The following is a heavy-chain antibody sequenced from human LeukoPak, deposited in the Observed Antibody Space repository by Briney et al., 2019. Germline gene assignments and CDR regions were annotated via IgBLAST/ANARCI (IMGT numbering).Heavy chain of an antibody. Sequence: GGSLRLSCAASGFTFSSFNMIWVRQAPGKGLDWVSSISSSSSYIYYADSVKGRFTISRDNAKHSLYLQMNSLRAEDTAVYYCARRQYAGTYYDDYWGQGTLVTVSS. CDR1: GFTFSSFN. CDR2: ISSSSSYI. CDR3: ARRQYAGTYYDDY. V-gene: IGHV3-21*01. J-gene: IGHJ4*02. D-gene: IGHD2-8*01.